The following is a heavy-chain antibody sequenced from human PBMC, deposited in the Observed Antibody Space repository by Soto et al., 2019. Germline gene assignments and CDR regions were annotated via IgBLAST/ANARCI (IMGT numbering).Heavy chain of an antibody. CDR1: GFTFSSYT. CDR2: ISDSGGRT. J-gene: IGHJ6*02. V-gene: IGHV3-23*01. Sequence: EVQLLESGGGLVQPGGSLRLSCAASGFTFSSYTMTWVRQAPGKGLEWVSGISDSGGRTDYADSVKGRFIVSRDNSKNTLYVQMNSLRAEDTAVYYCAQGSGHYGLDVRGQGTTVTVSS. CDR3: AQGSGHYGLDV.